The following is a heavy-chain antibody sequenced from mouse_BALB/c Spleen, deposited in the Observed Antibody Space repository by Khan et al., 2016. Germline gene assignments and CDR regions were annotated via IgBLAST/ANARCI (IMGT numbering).Heavy chain of an antibody. CDR3: ARWGYGNYGYAMDY. V-gene: IGHV3-8*02. Sequence: EVQLQESGPSLVKLSQTLSLTCSVTGDSITSGYWNWIRKFPGNKLEYMGYISYSGSTYYNPSLKSRISITRDTSKNQYYLQLNSVTTEDTATYYCARWGYGNYGYAMDYWGQGTSVTVSS. D-gene: IGHD2-10*02. CDR1: GDSITSGY. CDR2: ISYSGST. J-gene: IGHJ4*01.